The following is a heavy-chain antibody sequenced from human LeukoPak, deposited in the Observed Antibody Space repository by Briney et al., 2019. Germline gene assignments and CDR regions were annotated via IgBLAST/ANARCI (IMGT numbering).Heavy chain of an antibody. J-gene: IGHJ6*04. CDR2: IWYDGSNK. D-gene: IGHD4-17*01. V-gene: IGHV3-33*01. CDR3: ARDDYGDYQGRMDV. CDR1: GFTFSSYG. Sequence: GGSLRLSCAASGFTFSSYGMHWVRQAPGKGLEWVAVIWYDGSNKYYADSVKGRSTISRDNSKNTLYLQMNSLRAEDTAVYYCARDDYGDYQGRMDVWGKGTTVTVSS.